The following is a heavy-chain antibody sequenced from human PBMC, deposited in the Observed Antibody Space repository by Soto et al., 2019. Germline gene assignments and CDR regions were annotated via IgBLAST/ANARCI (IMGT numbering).Heavy chain of an antibody. Sequence: GGSLRLSCAASGFTLSIYAMHGFRQAPGKGLEWVAVISYDGSNKYYADSVKGRFTISRDNYKNTLYLQMNSLRAEDTAVYYCARNYYESSGYTDNWFDPWGQGTLVTVSS. D-gene: IGHD3-22*01. J-gene: IGHJ5*02. V-gene: IGHV3-30-3*01. CDR3: ARNYYESSGYTDNWFDP. CDR1: GFTLSIYA. CDR2: ISYDGSNK.